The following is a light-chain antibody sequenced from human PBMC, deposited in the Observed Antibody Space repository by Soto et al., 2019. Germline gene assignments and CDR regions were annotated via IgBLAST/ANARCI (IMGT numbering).Light chain of an antibody. J-gene: IGKJ2*01. V-gene: IGKV1-6*01. Sequence: AIQMTQSPSSLSASVGDRVTITCRASQGITNDLGWYQQKPGKAPNLLIYDASRLQSGVSSRFSGSGSGTDFHFTIRHPQPGDFSTYYCLQDYNYPRTFGQGTRLEIK. CDR2: DAS. CDR3: LQDYNYPRT. CDR1: QGITND.